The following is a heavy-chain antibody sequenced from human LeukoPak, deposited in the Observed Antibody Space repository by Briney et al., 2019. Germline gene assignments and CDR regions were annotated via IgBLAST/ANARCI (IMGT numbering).Heavy chain of an antibody. CDR1: GFTVSSNY. J-gene: IGHJ6*03. Sequence: GGSLRLSCAASGFTVSSNYMSWVRQAPGKGLEWVSVIYSGGSTYYADSVKGRFTISRDSLWNSLSLHMNSLRAEDTGVYYCARRIMISGVGHYMDVWGKGTTVTVSS. V-gene: IGHV3-66*01. D-gene: IGHD3-3*01. CDR2: IYSGGST. CDR3: ARRIMISGVGHYMDV.